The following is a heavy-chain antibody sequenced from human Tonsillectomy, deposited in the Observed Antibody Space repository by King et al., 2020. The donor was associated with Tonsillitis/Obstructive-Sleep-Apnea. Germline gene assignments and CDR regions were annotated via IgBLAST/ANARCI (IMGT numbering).Heavy chain of an antibody. Sequence: QLVQSGAEVKKPGASVKVSCKASGYTFTSYGISWVRQAPGQGLEWMGWISAYNGNTNYAQKLQGRVTMTTDTSTSTAYMELRGLRSDDTAVYYCARDSSSWYVELPGFDYWGQGTLVTVSS. J-gene: IGHJ4*02. CDR2: ISAYNGNT. D-gene: IGHD6-13*01. CDR3: ARDSSSWYVELPGFDY. V-gene: IGHV1-18*01. CDR1: GYTFTSYG.